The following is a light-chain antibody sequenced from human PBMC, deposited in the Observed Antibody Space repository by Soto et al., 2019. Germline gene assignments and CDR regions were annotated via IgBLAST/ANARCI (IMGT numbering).Light chain of an antibody. CDR3: SSYTSISTYV. CDR1: SSDVGGYDF. J-gene: IGLJ1*01. V-gene: IGLV2-14*03. CDR2: DVS. Sequence: QSVLTQPASVSGSPGQSITISCTGTSSDVGGYDFVSWYQHHPGKAPRLMIYDVSHRPSGVSDRFSASKSGNTASLTISGLQAEDEADYYCSSYTSISTYVFGTGTKVTVL.